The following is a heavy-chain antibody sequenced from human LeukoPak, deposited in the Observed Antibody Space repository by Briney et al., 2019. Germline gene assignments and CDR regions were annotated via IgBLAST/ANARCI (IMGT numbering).Heavy chain of an antibody. Sequence: PSQTLSLTCTVSGGSISSGDYYWSWIRQPPGKGLEWIGYIYYSGSTYYNPSLKSRVTISVDTSKDQFSLKLSSVTAADTAVYYCAIHSSSWYYFDYWGQGTLVTVSS. CDR3: AIHSSSWYYFDY. CDR2: IYYSGST. CDR1: GGSISSGDYY. D-gene: IGHD6-13*01. V-gene: IGHV4-30-4*01. J-gene: IGHJ4*02.